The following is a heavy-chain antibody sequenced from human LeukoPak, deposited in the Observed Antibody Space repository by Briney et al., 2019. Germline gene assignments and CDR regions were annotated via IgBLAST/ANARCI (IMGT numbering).Heavy chain of an antibody. CDR1: GYTFTSYD. CDR3: ARELGYCSGGSCYSGYNWFDP. V-gene: IGHV1-8*02. J-gene: IGHJ5*02. D-gene: IGHD2-15*01. Sequence: ASVKVSCKASGYTFTSYDINWVRQATGQGLEWMGWMNPNSGNTGYAQKFQGRVTMTRNTSISTANMELSSLRAEDTAVYYCARELGYCSGGSCYSGYNWFDPWGQGTLVTVSS. CDR2: MNPNSGNT.